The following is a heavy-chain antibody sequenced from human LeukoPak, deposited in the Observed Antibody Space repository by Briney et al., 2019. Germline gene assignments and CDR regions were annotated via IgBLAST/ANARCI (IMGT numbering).Heavy chain of an antibody. CDR1: GFSFNTYE. D-gene: IGHD4-23*01. J-gene: IGHJ3*02. V-gene: IGHV3-48*03. CDR2: IGGSGSPK. Sequence: PGGSLRLSCAASGFSFNTYEMNWVRQAPGKGLEWVSYIGGSGSPKYYADSVKGRFTISGDNAKNLLYLQMNSLGAEDTAVYYCAREGKVDALDIWGQGTMVTVSS. CDR3: AREGKVDALDI.